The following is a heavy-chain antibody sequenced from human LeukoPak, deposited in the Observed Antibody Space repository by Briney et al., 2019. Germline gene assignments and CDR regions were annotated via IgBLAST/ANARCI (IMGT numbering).Heavy chain of an antibody. Sequence: PGGSLRLSCAASGFSFSNYSMNWVRQAPGKGLEWVSSISSSSSYIYYADSLKGRFTVSRDNAKNSLYLQMRSLRAENTAVYYCARGGAITARSFETGGVDYWGQGTLVTVSS. J-gene: IGHJ4*02. CDR1: GFSFSNYS. D-gene: IGHD6-6*01. CDR3: ARGGAITARSFETGGVDY. CDR2: ISSSSSYI. V-gene: IGHV3-21*01.